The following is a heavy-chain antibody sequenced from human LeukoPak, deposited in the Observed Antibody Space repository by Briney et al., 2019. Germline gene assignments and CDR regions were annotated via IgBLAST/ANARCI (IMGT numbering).Heavy chain of an antibody. Sequence: ASVKVSCKASGYTFTSYYMHWVRQAPGQGLEWMGIINPSGGSTSYAQKFQGRVTMTRDMSTSTVYMELSSLRSEDTAVYYCARCKDLIRYYYDSSGVNSNFDYWGQGTLVTVSS. V-gene: IGHV1-46*01. D-gene: IGHD3-22*01. CDR2: INPSGGST. CDR1: GYTFTSYY. J-gene: IGHJ4*02. CDR3: ARCKDLIRYYYDSSGVNSNFDY.